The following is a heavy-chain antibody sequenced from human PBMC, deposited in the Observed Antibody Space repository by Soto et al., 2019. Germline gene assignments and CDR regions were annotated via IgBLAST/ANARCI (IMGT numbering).Heavy chain of an antibody. J-gene: IGHJ6*02. CDR1: GYTLTELS. D-gene: IGHD2-2*01. V-gene: IGHV1-24*01. CDR3: ATSDIVVVPAAIPLLYRDGMDV. Sequence: QVQLVQSGAEVKKPGASVKVSCKVSGYTLTELSMHWVRQAPGKGLEWMGGFDPEDGETIYAQKFQGRVTMTEDTSTDTAYMELSSLRSEDTAVYYCATSDIVVVPAAIPLLYRDGMDVWGQGTTVTVSS. CDR2: FDPEDGET.